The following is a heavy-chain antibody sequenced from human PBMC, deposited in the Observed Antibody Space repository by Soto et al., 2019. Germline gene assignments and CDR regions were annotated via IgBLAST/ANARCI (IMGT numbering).Heavy chain of an antibody. CDR3: ARGFSAVKGSPPDF. J-gene: IGHJ4*02. Sequence: EMQLLESGGGLVQPGGSLRLSCAASGFTFSSFAMSWVRQAPGKGLDWVSAISGSGGSTYSADSVKGRFTISRDNYKNTLYLQISSLRAEDTAVYYCARGFSAVKGSPPDFWGQGSLVTVSS. V-gene: IGHV3-23*01. CDR1: GFTFSSFA. D-gene: IGHD3-10*01. CDR2: ISGSGGST.